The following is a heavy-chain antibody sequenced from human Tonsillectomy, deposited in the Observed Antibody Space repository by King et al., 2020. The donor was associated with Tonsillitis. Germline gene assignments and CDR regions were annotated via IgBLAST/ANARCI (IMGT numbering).Heavy chain of an antibody. Sequence: VQLVESGGGLVKPGGSLRLSCAASGFTFSNAWMNWVRQAPGKGLEWVGRIKSKTDGGTTDYGASVKGKFTISRDDSKNTLYQQMNSLKTEDIAVYYCTTVGVAVAGTLSFDYWGQGTLVTVSS. CDR3: TTVGVAVAGTLSFDY. D-gene: IGHD6-19*01. CDR2: IKSKTDGGTT. J-gene: IGHJ4*02. CDR1: GFTFSNAW. V-gene: IGHV3-15*07.